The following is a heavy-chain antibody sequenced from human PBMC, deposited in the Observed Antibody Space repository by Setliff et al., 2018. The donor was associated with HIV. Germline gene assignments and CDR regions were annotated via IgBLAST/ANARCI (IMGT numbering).Heavy chain of an antibody. D-gene: IGHD4-17*01. CDR1: GASFTAYY. J-gene: IGHJ5*02. V-gene: IGHV4-34*01. CDR2: IDDSGSI. Sequence: PSETLSLTCDVSGASFTAYYWTWIRQSPEKGLEWIGEIDDSGSIIYNPSLQSRVTMSVDTSKNQFSLKVRSLTAADTGLYYCARVKSIKTTLLRLWPRFDLWGQGTQVTAPQ. CDR3: ARVKSIKTTLLRLWPRFDL.